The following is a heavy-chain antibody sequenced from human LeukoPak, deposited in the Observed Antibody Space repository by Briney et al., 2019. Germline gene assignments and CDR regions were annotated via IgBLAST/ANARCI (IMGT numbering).Heavy chain of an antibody. Sequence: PGGSLRLSCAASGFTFSSYWMSWVRQAPGKGLEWVANIKQDGSEKYYVDSVKGRFTISRDNAKNSLYLQMNSLRAEDTAVYYCAKINRHGSGNLNWFDPWGQGTLVTVSS. V-gene: IGHV3-7*01. J-gene: IGHJ5*02. D-gene: IGHD3-10*01. CDR2: IKQDGSEK. CDR3: AKINRHGSGNLNWFDP. CDR1: GFTFSSYW.